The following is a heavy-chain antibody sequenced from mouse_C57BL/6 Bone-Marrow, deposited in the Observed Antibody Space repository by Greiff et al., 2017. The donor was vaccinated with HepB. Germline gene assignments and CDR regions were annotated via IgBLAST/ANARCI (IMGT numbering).Heavy chain of an antibody. V-gene: IGHV1-55*01. D-gene: IGHD3-1*01. Sequence: VQLQQSGAELVKPGASVKMSCKASGYTFTSYWITWVKQRPGQGLEWIGDIYPGSGSTNYNEKFKSKATLTVDTSSSTAYMQLSSLTSEDSAVYYCARWGLRRDYFDYWGQGTTLTVSS. CDR2: IYPGSGST. CDR3: ARWGLRRDYFDY. CDR1: GYTFTSYW. J-gene: IGHJ2*01.